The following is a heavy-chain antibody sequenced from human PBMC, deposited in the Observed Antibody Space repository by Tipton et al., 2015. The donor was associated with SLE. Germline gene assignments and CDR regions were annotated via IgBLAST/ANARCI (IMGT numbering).Heavy chain of an antibody. D-gene: IGHD2-2*01. CDR3: ARAMPGEGRPYYFDY. CDR1: GGTFSSYA. J-gene: IGHJ4*02. Sequence: QLVQSGAEGKKPGASVKVSCKASGGTFSSYAISWVRQAPGQGLEWMGGIIPIFGTANYAQKFQGRVTITTDESTSTAYMELSSLRSEDTAVYYCARAMPGEGRPYYFDYWGQGTLVTVSS. V-gene: IGHV1-69*05. CDR2: IIPIFGTA.